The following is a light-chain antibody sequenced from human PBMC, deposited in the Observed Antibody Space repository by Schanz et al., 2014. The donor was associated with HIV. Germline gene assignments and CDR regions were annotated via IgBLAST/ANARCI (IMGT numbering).Light chain of an antibody. J-gene: IGLJ3*02. CDR3: GSYSSGDSHWV. Sequence: QSALTQPASVSGSPGQSITISCTGTSSDVGGYKYVSWYQQYPGKAPKLIIFDVDNRPSGVSWRFSASKSGNTASLTISGLQAEDEADYYCGSYSSGDSHWVFGGATKPTAL. V-gene: IGLV2-14*01. CDR1: SSDVGGYKY. CDR2: DVD.